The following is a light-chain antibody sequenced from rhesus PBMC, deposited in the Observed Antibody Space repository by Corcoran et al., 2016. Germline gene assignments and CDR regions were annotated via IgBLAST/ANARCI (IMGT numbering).Light chain of an antibody. Sequence: DIQMTQSPSSLSASVGDSVTITCRASQGINNYLSWYQQKPGKAPKPLIYYASNLETGVPSRFSGSGSGTDFTLTISSLQPEDFATYYCQQYDNSPFTFGPGTKLDIE. CDR1: QGINNY. CDR3: QQYDNSPFT. CDR2: YAS. J-gene: IGKJ3*01. V-gene: IGKV1-66*01.